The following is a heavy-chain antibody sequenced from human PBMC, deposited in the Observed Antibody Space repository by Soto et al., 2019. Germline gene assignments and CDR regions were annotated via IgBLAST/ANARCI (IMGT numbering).Heavy chain of an antibody. CDR3: TIDQLGVGAAGTDAFDI. Sequence: QVQLVQSGAEGKKPGASVKVSCKTSTHMFSNSFIHWVRQVPGQGLEWRGILNPTNSPTSYTVDVAGRVTMTWGTSTSTVFMELNTVTSDDTAVYYCTIDQLGVGAAGTDAFDIWGPGTMVTVSS. CDR2: LNPTNSPT. V-gene: IGHV1-46*01. J-gene: IGHJ3*02. CDR1: THMFSNSF. D-gene: IGHD1-26*01.